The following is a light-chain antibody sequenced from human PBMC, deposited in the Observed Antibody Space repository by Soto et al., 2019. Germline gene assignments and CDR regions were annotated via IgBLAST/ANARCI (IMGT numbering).Light chain of an antibody. J-gene: IGLJ2*01. CDR3: VLYMGSGIWV. Sequence: QTVVTQEPSVSVSPGRTVTLTCGLSSGSVSTNYYPSWYQQTPGQAPRTLIYSTSTRSSGVPDRFSGSILGNKAALTITGAQADDESDYYCVLYMGSGIWVFGGGTQLTVL. CDR2: STS. V-gene: IGLV8-61*01. CDR1: SGSVSTNYY.